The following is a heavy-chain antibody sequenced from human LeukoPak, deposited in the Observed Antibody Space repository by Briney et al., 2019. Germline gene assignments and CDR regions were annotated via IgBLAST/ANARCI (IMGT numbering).Heavy chain of an antibody. Sequence: GGSLRLSCAASGFTFSNYAMSWVRQAPGKGLEWVSSISGSGPSTAYADSVKGRFTISRDKSKNTLYLQMNSLKVEDTAVYYCARLPTFYFDSSHYHYDYWGRGTQVTVSS. D-gene: IGHD3-22*01. CDR1: GFTFSNYA. V-gene: IGHV3-23*01. J-gene: IGHJ4*02. CDR3: ARLPTFYFDSSHYHYDY. CDR2: ISGSGPST.